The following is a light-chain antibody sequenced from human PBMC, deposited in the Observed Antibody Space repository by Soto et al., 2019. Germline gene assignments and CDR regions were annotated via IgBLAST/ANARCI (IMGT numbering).Light chain of an antibody. Sequence: DIHMTQSPSTLSASVGDRVTITCRASQSISVWLAWYQQKPGKAPNLLIYKTSSLETGVPSRFSGSGSGTESTRTISSLQPDDFATCYSQHYNDYSWTFGQGTKVEIK. CDR2: KTS. CDR1: QSISVW. CDR3: QHYNDYSWT. V-gene: IGKV1-5*03. J-gene: IGKJ1*01.